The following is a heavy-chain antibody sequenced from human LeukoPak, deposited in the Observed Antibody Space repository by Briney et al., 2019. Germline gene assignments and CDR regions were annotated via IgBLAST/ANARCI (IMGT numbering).Heavy chain of an antibody. CDR2: TYYRSKWYN. Sequence: SQTLSLTCAISVDSLSSNSAAWNWIRQSPSRGLEWLGRTYYRSKWYNDYPVSVSGRITINPDTSKNRFPLQLDSVTPEDTAVDYYARGSSGSLDYWGQGTLVTVSS. D-gene: IGHD6-19*01. V-gene: IGHV6-1*01. CDR3: ARGSSGSLDY. CDR1: VDSLSSNSAA. J-gene: IGHJ4*02.